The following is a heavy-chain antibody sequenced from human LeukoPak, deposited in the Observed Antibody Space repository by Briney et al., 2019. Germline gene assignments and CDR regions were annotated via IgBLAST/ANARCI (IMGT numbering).Heavy chain of an antibody. Sequence: GGSLRLSCAASGFTFSSYGTHWVRQAPGKGLEWVAVIWYDGSNKYYADSVKGRFTISRDNSKNTLYLQMNSLRAEDTAVYYCARGKGWYYYYGMDVWGQGTTVTVSS. J-gene: IGHJ6*02. CDR3: ARGKGWYYYYGMDV. CDR1: GFTFSSYG. V-gene: IGHV3-33*01. D-gene: IGHD6-19*01. CDR2: IWYDGSNK.